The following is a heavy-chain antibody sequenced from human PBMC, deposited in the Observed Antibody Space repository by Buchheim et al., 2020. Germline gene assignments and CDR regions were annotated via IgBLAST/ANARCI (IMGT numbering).Heavy chain of an antibody. CDR2: ISYDGSNK. CDR3: AKARYSGFWHGGGVFDY. Sequence: QVQLVESGGGVVQPGRSLRLSCAASGFTFSSYGMHWVRQAPGKGLEWVAVISYDGSNKYYADSVKGRFTISRDNSKNTLYLQMNSLRAEDTAVYYCAKARYSGFWHGGGVFDYWGQGTL. J-gene: IGHJ4*02. CDR1: GFTFSSYG. V-gene: IGHV3-30*18. D-gene: IGHD5-12*01.